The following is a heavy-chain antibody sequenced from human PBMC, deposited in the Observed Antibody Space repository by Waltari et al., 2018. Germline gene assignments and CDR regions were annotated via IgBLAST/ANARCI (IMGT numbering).Heavy chain of an antibody. CDR2: AYNSGST. CDR1: GYSVTNTIY. Sequence: QVLLRESGPGLVRPSETLALTCAVSGYSVTNTIYWGWIRQTPGKGLEWIGSAYNSGSTHYNPSLKSRVTMSVDTSRNQFSLELRSVTAADTAIYYCAKNVTGGFFNSWGQGALVIVSS. V-gene: IGHV4-38-2*01. J-gene: IGHJ4*02. D-gene: IGHD2-21*02. CDR3: AKNVTGGFFNS.